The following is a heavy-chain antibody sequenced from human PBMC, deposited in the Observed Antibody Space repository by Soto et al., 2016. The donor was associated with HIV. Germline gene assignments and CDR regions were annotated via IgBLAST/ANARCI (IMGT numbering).Heavy chain of an antibody. CDR3: ARVMTEGHDYGDDDDTYYFDY. Sequence: EVQLVDSGGKLVQPGGSLRLSCVASGFTVSSNYISWVRQAPGKGLEWVSIIYSGGTTDYADSVKDRFIISRDNSKNTVYLQMNNLRAEDAAVYYCARVMTEGHDYGDDDDTYYFDYWGQGNPGPPSPQ. CDR1: GFTVSSNY. CDR2: IYSGGTT. J-gene: IGHJ4*01. D-gene: IGHD4-17*01. V-gene: IGHV3-66*01.